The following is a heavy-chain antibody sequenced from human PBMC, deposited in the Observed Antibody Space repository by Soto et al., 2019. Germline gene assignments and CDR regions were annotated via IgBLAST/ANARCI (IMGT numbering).Heavy chain of an antibody. Sequence: QVQLVESGGGVVQPGRSLRLSCAASGFTFSSYAMHWVRQAPGKGLEWVAVISYDGSNKYYADSVKGRFTISRDNSKNTLYLQMNSLRAEDTAVYYCARDHGTMVRGSGRKSRYGMDVW. CDR1: GFTFSSYA. D-gene: IGHD3-10*01. J-gene: IGHJ6*01. CDR2: ISYDGSNK. V-gene: IGHV3-30-3*01. CDR3: ARDHGTMVRGSGRKSRYGMDV.